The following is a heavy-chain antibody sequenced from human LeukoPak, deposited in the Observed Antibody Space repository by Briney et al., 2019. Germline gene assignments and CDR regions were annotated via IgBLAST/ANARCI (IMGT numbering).Heavy chain of an antibody. D-gene: IGHD3-3*01. Sequence: PGGSLRLSCAASGFTFSDYYMSWIRQAPGKGLEWVAFIRYDGSYKYYADSVKGRFTISRDNSKNTLYLQMNSLRAEDTAVYYCAKDPDRGTTIFGVVIIKGAFDIWGQGTMVTVSS. CDR1: GFTFSDYY. V-gene: IGHV3-30*02. J-gene: IGHJ3*02. CDR3: AKDPDRGTTIFGVVIIKGAFDI. CDR2: IRYDGSYK.